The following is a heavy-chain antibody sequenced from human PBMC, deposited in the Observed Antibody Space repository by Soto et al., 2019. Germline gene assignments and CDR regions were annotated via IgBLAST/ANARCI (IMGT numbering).Heavy chain of an antibody. CDR1: GGSISSYY. D-gene: IGHD6-13*01. CDR2: IYYSGST. V-gene: IGHV4-59*01. CDR3: ASYQYSSSWYYFDY. Sequence: SETLSLTCTVSGGSISSYYWSWIRQPPGKGLEWIGYIYYSGSTNYNPSLKSRVTISVDTSKNQFSLKLSSVTAADTAVYYCASYQYSSSWYYFDYWGQGTLVTVSS. J-gene: IGHJ4*02.